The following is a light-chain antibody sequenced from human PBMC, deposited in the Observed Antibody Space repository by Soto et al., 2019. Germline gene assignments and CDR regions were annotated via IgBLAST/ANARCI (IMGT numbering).Light chain of an antibody. J-gene: IGKJ5*01. CDR2: GAS. CDR1: QSVSSN. Sequence: EIVLTQSPATLSLSPGERATLSWRASQSVSSNLAWYKQKPGQAPRLLIYGASARALGIPARFSGSGSGTEFSFTVTSLKSEDFEVYYCQQYDQWPITFGQGTRLEIK. V-gene: IGKV3-15*01. CDR3: QQYDQWPIT.